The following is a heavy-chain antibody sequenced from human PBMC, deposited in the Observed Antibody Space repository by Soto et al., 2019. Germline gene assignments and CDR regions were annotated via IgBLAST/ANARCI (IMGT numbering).Heavy chain of an antibody. J-gene: IGHJ5*02. CDR2: IHYSGRT. V-gene: IGHV4-31*11. CDR3: ARYYFDSSGYSNWLDP. D-gene: IGHD3-22*01. Sequence: SETLSLTCAVSGGSITSGAYYWTWIRQHPGKGLEWIAYIHYSGRTYYNPSLKSRVTISVDTSNNQFSLKLSSVTAADTAVYYCARYYFDSSGYSNWLDPWGQVTMVAVSS. CDR1: GGSITSGAYY.